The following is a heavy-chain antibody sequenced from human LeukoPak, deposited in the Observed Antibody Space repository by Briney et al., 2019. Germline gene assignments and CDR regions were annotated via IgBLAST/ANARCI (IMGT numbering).Heavy chain of an antibody. D-gene: IGHD6-25*01. CDR3: GRASEGGTFYLVDH. V-gene: IGHV3-30*04. CDR1: GFSFSSYA. Sequence: GGSLSLSCACSGFSFSSYALHWVRPAPGKGVEWVAVISYDDSNKYYTDSVEGRFSLSRDISKNTVSLQMNSLRAEDTAVYYCGRASEGGTFYLVDHWGQGTLVTVSP. J-gene: IGHJ4*01. CDR2: ISYDDSNK.